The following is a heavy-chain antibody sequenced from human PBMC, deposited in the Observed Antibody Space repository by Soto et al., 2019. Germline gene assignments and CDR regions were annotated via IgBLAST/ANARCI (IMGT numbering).Heavy chain of an antibody. CDR2: INPSGGST. CDR1: GYTFTSYY. J-gene: IGHJ6*02. Sequence: QVQLVQSGAEVKKPGASVKVSCKASGYTFTSYYMHWVRQVPGQGLEWMGIINPSGGSTSYPQKGHGRVIMTRDMTTSTVDMELSSLGSEDTDVYYCASAIYCLRAPYDYGMDVWGQGTTVTVSS. V-gene: IGHV1-46*01. D-gene: IGHD4-17*01. CDR3: ASAIYCLRAPYDYGMDV.